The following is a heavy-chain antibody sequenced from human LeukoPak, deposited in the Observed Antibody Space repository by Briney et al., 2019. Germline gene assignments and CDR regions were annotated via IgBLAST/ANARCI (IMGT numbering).Heavy chain of an antibody. CDR1: RFTFSNYA. J-gene: IGHJ4*02. CDR2: ISYDGSNK. D-gene: IGHD5-24*01. V-gene: IGHV3-30-3*01. CDR3: ARDRTRDGYNQGRVFDY. Sequence: RGSLRLSCAASRFTFSNYAMHWVRQAPGKGLEWVAVISYDGSNKYYADSVKGRFTISRDISKNTPYLQMNSLRAEDTAVYYCARDRTRDGYNQGRVFDYWGQGTLVTVSS.